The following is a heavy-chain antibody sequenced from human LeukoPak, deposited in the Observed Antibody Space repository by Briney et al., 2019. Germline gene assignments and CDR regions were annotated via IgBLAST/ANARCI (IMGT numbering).Heavy chain of an antibody. V-gene: IGHV3-48*03. D-gene: IGHD3-22*01. J-gene: IGHJ4*02. CDR3: ARDHYDGVGGFDY. CDR1: GFTFSSYE. Sequence: GGSLRLSCAASGFTFSSYEMNWVRQAPGKGLEWVSYISSSGSTIYYADSVKGRVTISRDNAKNSLYLQMNSPRAEDTAVYYCARDHYDGVGGFDYWGQGTLVTVSS. CDR2: ISSSGSTI.